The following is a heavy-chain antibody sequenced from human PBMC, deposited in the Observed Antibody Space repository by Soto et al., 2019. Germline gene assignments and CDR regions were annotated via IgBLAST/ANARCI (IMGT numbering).Heavy chain of an antibody. Sequence: PSETLRLSCAASGFTFSSYIMNWVRQSPGKGLEWVSAISGSGGSTYYADSVKGRFTISRDNSKNTLYLQMNSLRAEDTAVYYCAKGSYIVVVPAAMNYWGQGTLVTVSS. CDR2: ISGSGGST. D-gene: IGHD2-2*01. V-gene: IGHV3-23*01. J-gene: IGHJ4*02. CDR3: AKGSYIVVVPAAMNY. CDR1: GFTFSSYI.